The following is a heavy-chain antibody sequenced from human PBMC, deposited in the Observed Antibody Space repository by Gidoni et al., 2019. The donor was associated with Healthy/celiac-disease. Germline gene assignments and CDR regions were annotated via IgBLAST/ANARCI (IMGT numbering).Heavy chain of an antibody. CDR3: AVGLGNYYDSSGYPILEAYYFDY. CDR2: INPNSGGT. J-gene: IGHJ4*02. V-gene: IGHV1-2*06. D-gene: IGHD3-22*01. Sequence: QVQLVQSGAEVKKPGASVKVSCKASGYTFTGYYMHWVRQAPGQGLEWMGRINPNSGGTNYAQKFQGRVTMTRDTSISTAYMELSRLRSDDTAVYYCAVGLGNYYDSSGYPILEAYYFDYWGQGTLVTVSS. CDR1: GYTFTGYY.